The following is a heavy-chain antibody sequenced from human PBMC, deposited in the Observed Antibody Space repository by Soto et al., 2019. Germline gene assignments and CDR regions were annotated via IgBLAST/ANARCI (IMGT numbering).Heavy chain of an antibody. CDR2: INPGNGNT. CDR3: AREIYRSTSNDPRWFDP. CDR1: GYTFTTYT. D-gene: IGHD1-1*01. Sequence: ASVKVSCTTSGYTFTTYTIHWVRQAPGQSLEWMGWINPGNGNTKYSQKFQGRVTLTRDTSASTAFMELSSLRSEDTAVFYCAREIYRSTSNDPRWFDPWGQGTLVT. V-gene: IGHV1-3*01. J-gene: IGHJ5*02.